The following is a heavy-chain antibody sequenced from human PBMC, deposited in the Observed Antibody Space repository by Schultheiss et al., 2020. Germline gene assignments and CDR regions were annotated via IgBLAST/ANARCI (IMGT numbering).Heavy chain of an antibody. CDR1: GFTFSGSA. Sequence: GESLKISCAASGFTFSGSAMHWVRQASGKGLEWVGRIRSKANSYATVYAASVKGRFTISRDNAKNSLYLQMNSLRAEDTAVYYCARPTSTYYYYGMDVWGKGTTVTVSS. CDR2: IRSKANSYAT. CDR3: ARPTSTYYYYGMDV. D-gene: IGHD5/OR15-5a*01. V-gene: IGHV3-73*01. J-gene: IGHJ6*04.